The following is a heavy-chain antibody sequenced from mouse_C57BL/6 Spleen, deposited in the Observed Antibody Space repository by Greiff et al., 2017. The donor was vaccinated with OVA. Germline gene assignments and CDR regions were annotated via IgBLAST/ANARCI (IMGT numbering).Heavy chain of an antibody. Sequence: EVKLVESGGGLVKPGGSLKLSCAASGFTFSSYAMSWVRQTPEKRLEWVATISDGGSYTYYPDNVKGRFTISRDNAKNNLYLQMSHLKSEDTAMYYCARDGGYYPAWFAYWGQGTLVTVSA. CDR2: ISDGGSYT. CDR3: ARDGGYYPAWFAY. V-gene: IGHV5-4*01. J-gene: IGHJ3*01. CDR1: GFTFSSYA. D-gene: IGHD2-3*01.